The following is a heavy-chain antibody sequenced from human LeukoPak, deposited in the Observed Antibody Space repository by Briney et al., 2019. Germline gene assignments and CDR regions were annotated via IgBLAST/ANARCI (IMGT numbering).Heavy chain of an antibody. Sequence: KPSETLSLTCTVSGYSISSGYYWGWIRQPPGKGLEWIGSIYHSGSTYYNPSLKSRVTISVDTSKNQFSLKLSSVTAADTAVYYCAREFPTQQLGNYFDYWGQGTLVTVSS. D-gene: IGHD6-13*01. J-gene: IGHJ4*02. CDR3: AREFPTQQLGNYFDY. V-gene: IGHV4-38-2*02. CDR2: IYHSGST. CDR1: GYSISSGYY.